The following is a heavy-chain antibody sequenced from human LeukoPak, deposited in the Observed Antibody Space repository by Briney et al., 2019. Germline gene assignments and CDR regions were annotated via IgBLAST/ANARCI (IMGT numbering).Heavy chain of an antibody. Sequence: GGSLRLSCAASGFTFSSYWMSWVRQAPGKGLEWVANIKQDGSEKYYVDSVKGRFTISRDNAKNSLYLQMNSLRAEDTAVYYCAKDMRGYYRPIDYWGQGTLVTVSS. J-gene: IGHJ4*02. CDR1: GFTFSSYW. V-gene: IGHV3-7*05. CDR3: AKDMRGYYRPIDY. CDR2: IKQDGSEK. D-gene: IGHD3-3*01.